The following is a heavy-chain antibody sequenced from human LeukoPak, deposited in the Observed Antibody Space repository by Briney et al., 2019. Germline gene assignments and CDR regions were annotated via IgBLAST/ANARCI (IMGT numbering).Heavy chain of an antibody. CDR2: MYISGST. J-gene: IGHJ4*02. D-gene: IGHD1-26*01. Sequence: SETLSLTCTVSGVSITIYYWAWIRQPAGKGLEWIGRMYISGSTNYNPSLKSRVSISIDKTKNQFSLKVTSVTAADTAVYYCARDYLVGAPLDSWGQGTLVTVSS. CDR1: GVSITIYY. V-gene: IGHV4-4*07. CDR3: ARDYLVGAPLDS.